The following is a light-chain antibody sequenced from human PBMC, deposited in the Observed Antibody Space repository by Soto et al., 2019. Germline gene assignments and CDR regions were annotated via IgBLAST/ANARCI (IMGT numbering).Light chain of an antibody. CDR3: QVWDSSSDHVV. CDR2: YES. J-gene: IGLJ2*01. Sequence: SYELTQPPSVSVAPGKTARITCGGNNIGSKSVHWYQQKPSQAPVMVIYYESDRPSGIPERFSGSNSGNTATLTISRVEAGDEADYYCQVWDSSSDHVVFGGGTKLTVL. V-gene: IGLV3-21*04. CDR1: NIGSKS.